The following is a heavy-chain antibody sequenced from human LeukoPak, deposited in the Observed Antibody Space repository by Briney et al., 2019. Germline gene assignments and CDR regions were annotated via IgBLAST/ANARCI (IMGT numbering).Heavy chain of an antibody. CDR2: IYSGGST. J-gene: IGHJ4*02. Sequence: GGSLRLSCAVSGFTVSSNYMSWVRQAPGKGLEWVSVIYSGGSTYYADSVKGKFTLYRENSKNTLYLQMNSLRAEDTAVYNCARERGHLDYWGQGTLVTVSS. D-gene: IGHD6-25*01. CDR1: GFTVSSNY. CDR3: ARERGHLDY. V-gene: IGHV3-66*01.